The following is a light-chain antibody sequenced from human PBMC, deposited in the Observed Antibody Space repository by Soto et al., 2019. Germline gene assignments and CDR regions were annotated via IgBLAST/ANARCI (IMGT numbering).Light chain of an antibody. J-gene: IGKJ4*01. Sequence: EIVLTQSPGTLSLSPGERATLSCRASQSVSSSYLAWYQQKPGQPPRLLIYGASNRATGIPARFSGSGSETDFTLTISSLEPEDSAVYYCQQRSNWPSLTFGGGTKVDIK. V-gene: IGKV3D-20*02. CDR3: QQRSNWPSLT. CDR2: GAS. CDR1: QSVSSSY.